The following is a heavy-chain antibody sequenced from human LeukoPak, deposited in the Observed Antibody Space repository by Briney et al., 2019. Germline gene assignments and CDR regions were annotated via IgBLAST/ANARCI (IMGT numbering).Heavy chain of an antibody. Sequence: ASVKVSCKASGYTSTSYGISWVRQAPGQGLEWMGWISAYNGNTNYAQKLQGRVTMTTDTSTSTAYMELRSLRSDDTAVYYCAREGKYYYDSTTNYWGQGTLVTVSS. J-gene: IGHJ4*02. CDR2: ISAYNGNT. V-gene: IGHV1-18*01. CDR1: GYTSTSYG. CDR3: AREGKYYYDSTTNY. D-gene: IGHD3-22*01.